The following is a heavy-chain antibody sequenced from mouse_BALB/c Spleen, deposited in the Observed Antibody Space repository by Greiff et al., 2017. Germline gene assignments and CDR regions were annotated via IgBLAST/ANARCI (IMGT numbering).Heavy chain of an antibody. CDR1: GYTFTSYW. V-gene: IGHV1-87*01. CDR3: ARTIITTVVGWDY. CDR2: IYPGDGDT. D-gene: IGHD1-1*01. J-gene: IGHJ2*01. Sequence: VQLQQSGAELARPGASVKLSCKASGYTFTSYWMQWVKQRPGQGLEWIGAIYPGDGDTRYTQKFKGKATLTADKSSSTAYMQLSSLASEDSAVYYCARTIITTVVGWDYWGQGTTLTVSS.